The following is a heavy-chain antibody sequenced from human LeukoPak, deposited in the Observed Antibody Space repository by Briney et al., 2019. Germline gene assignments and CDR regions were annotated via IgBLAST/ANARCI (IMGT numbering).Heavy chain of an antibody. CDR2: INPNSGGT. CDR1: GYIFTSYW. V-gene: IGHV1-2*02. CDR3: ARGRVGDYPRFVDS. D-gene: IGHD4-17*01. J-gene: IGHJ4*02. Sequence: GESLKISCKGSGYIFTSYWIGWVRQMPGKGLEWMGWINPNSGGTNYAQKFQGRVTMTRDTSINTAYMELSSLRSDDTAVFYCARGRVGDYPRFVDSWGQGTLVTVSS.